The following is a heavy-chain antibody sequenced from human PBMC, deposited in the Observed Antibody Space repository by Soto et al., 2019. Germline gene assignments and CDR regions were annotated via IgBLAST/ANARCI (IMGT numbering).Heavy chain of an antibody. Sequence: PGGSLRLSCAASGFTFSSYAMHWVRQAPGKGLEWVAVISYDGSNKYYADSVKGRFTISRDNSKNTLYLQMNSLRAEDTAVYYCARDLRIAVAGADYYYGMEVWGQGTTVTVSS. CDR1: GFTFSSYA. CDR2: ISYDGSNK. D-gene: IGHD6-19*01. CDR3: ARDLRIAVAGADYYYGMEV. J-gene: IGHJ6*02. V-gene: IGHV3-30-3*01.